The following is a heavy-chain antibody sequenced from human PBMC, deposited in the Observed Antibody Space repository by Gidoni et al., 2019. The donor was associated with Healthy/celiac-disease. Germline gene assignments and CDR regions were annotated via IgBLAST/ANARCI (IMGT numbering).Heavy chain of an antibody. J-gene: IGHJ5*02. Sequence: EVQLVESGVGLVQPGRSLRLSCAASGFTFDDYAMHWVRQAPGKGLEWVSGISWNSGSIGYADSVKGRVTISRDNAKNSLYLQMNSLRAEDTALYYCAKDRKAVAGTCCWSDPWGQGTLVTVSS. V-gene: IGHV3-9*01. CDR3: AKDRKAVAGTCCWSDP. CDR2: ISWNSGSI. CDR1: GFTFDDYA. D-gene: IGHD6-19*01.